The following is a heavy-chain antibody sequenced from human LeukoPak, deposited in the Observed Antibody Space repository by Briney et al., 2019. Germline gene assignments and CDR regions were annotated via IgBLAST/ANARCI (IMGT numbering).Heavy chain of an antibody. J-gene: IGHJ6*02. CDR3: ARGRGRYYGMDV. V-gene: IGHV4-34*01. Sequence: PSETLSLTCAVYGGSLSGYYWSWIRQPPGKGLEWIGEINPSGSTSCHPSLKSRVTTSLDTSKNQISLKLRSVTAADTAAYYCARGRGRYYGMDVWGQGTTVTVSS. D-gene: IGHD3-10*01. CDR2: INPSGST. CDR1: GGSLSGYY.